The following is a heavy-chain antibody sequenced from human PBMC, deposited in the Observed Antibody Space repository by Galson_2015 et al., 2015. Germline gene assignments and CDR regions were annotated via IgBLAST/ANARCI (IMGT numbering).Heavy chain of an antibody. D-gene: IGHD2-15*01. J-gene: IGHJ4*02. Sequence: SLRLSCAASEFTFSDYYMSWIRQAPGKGLEWLSYISSGGGTIYYADSVKGRFTISRDNAKNSLYLQMNGLRAEDTAIYYCARRRCSGGNCYSVYWGQGTLVTVSS. CDR1: EFTFSDYY. CDR2: ISSGGGTI. CDR3: ARRRCSGGNCYSVY. V-gene: IGHV3-11*01.